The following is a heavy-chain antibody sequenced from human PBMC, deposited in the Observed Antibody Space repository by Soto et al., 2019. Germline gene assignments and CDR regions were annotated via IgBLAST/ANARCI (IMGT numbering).Heavy chain of an antibody. V-gene: IGHV4-34*01. CDR1: GGSFSTYY. J-gene: IGHJ3*02. D-gene: IGHD3-9*01. Sequence: NPSETLSLTCVVSGGSFSTYYYNWIRQSPGKGLEWIGEINHSGNNNYSPSLKSRVTMSLDTSKNQFSLKLTSVTAAGTAVYYCARGGSNDWQVAFDIWGQGTMVTVSS. CDR2: INHSGNN. CDR3: ARGGSNDWQVAFDI.